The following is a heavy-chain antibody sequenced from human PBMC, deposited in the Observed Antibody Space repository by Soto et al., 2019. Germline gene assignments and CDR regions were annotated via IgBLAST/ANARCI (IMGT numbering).Heavy chain of an antibody. D-gene: IGHD3-10*01. CDR1: GDSVSSNSAA. CDR3: ARDQRETGAPNNWFDP. CDR2: TYYRSKWYN. J-gene: IGHJ5*02. V-gene: IGHV6-1*01. Sequence: PSQTLSLTCAISGDSVSSNSAAWNWIRQSPSRGLEWLGRTYYRSKWYNDYAVSVKSRITINPDTSKNQFSLQLNSVTPEDTAVYYCARDQRETGAPNNWFDPWGQGSLVPVSS.